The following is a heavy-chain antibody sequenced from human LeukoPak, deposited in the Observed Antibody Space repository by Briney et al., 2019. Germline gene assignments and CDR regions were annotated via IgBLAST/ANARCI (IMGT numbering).Heavy chain of an antibody. CDR2: IIPIFGTA. CDR3: ARDPKLELRPYYFDY. D-gene: IGHD1-7*01. J-gene: IGHJ4*02. CDR1: GGTFSSYA. V-gene: IGHV1-69*05. Sequence: ALVKVSCRASGGTFSSYAISWVRQAPGQGLEWMGRIIPIFGTANYAQKFQGRVTITTDESTSTAYMELSSLRSEDTAVYYCARDPKLELRPYYFDYWGQGTLVTVSS.